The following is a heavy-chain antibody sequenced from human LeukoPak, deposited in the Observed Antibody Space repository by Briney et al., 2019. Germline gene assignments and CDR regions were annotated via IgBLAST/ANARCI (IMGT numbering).Heavy chain of an antibody. V-gene: IGHV3-30-3*01. CDR3: ARDPCSGGSCYRNFDY. J-gene: IGHJ4*02. D-gene: IGHD2-15*01. CDR1: GFTFSSYA. CDR2: ISYDGSNK. Sequence: GGSLRLSCAASGFTFSSYAMHWVRQAPGKGLEWVAVISYDGSNKYYADSVKGRFTISRDNSKDTLYLQMNSLRAEDTAVYYCARDPCSGGSCYRNFDYWGQGTLVTVSS.